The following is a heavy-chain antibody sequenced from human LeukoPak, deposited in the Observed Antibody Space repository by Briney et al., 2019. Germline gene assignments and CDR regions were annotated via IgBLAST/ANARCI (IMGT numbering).Heavy chain of an antibody. D-gene: IGHD2-2*02. CDR1: GFTFSSYS. J-gene: IGHJ4*02. V-gene: IGHV3-48*01. CDR2: ISSSSSTI. CDR3: ARDILGYCSSTSCYTPFDY. Sequence: PGGSLRLSCAASGFTFSSYSMNWVRQAPGKGLEWVSYISSSSSTIYYADSVKGRFTISGDNAKNSLYLQMNSLRAEDTAVYYCARDILGYCSSTSCYTPFDYWGQGTLVTVSS.